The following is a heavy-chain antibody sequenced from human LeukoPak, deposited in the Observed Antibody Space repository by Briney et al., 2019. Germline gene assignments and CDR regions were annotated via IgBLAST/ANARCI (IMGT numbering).Heavy chain of an antibody. V-gene: IGHV1-2*02. CDR3: ARGGGYQLLHLGYYAT. Sequence: ASVKVSCKASGYIFTGYYMHWVRQAPGQGLEWMGWINPNSGGTNYAQKFQGRVTMTRDTSISTAYMELSRLRSDDTAVYYCARGGGYQLLHLGYYATWGQGTLVTVSS. CDR2: INPNSGGT. D-gene: IGHD2-2*01. CDR1: GYIFTGYY. J-gene: IGHJ4*02.